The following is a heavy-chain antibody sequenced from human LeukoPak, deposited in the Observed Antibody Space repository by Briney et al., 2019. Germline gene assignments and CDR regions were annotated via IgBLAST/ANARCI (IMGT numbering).Heavy chain of an antibody. D-gene: IGHD3-3*01. V-gene: IGHV4-39*01. J-gene: IGHJ5*02. CDR1: GGSISSSSYS. CDR3: ASHYDFWSGYYPNWFDP. CDR2: IYYSGST. Sequence: SETLSLTCTVSGGSISSSSYSWGWIRQPPGKGLEWIGSIYYSGSTYYNPSLKSRVTISVDTSKNQFSLKLSSVTAADTAVYYCASHYDFWSGYYPNWFDPWGQGTLVTVSS.